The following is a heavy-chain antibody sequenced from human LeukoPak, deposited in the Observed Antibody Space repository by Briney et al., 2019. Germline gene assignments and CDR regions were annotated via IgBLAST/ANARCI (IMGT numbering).Heavy chain of an antibody. CDR3: ARDTGYNTFDY. CDR1: GFTFSNYW. CDR2: IKEDGSDK. V-gene: IGHV3-7*05. D-gene: IGHD5-24*01. Sequence: GGSLRLSCAASGFTFSNYWMSWVRQAPGKGLEWVANIKEDGSDKYYVDSVKGRFTISRDNAKNSQYLQMNSLRAKDTAVYYCARDTGYNTFDYWDQGTLVTVSS. J-gene: IGHJ4*02.